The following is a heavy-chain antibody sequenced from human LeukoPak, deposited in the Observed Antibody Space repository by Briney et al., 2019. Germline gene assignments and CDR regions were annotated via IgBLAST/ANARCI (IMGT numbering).Heavy chain of an antibody. V-gene: IGHV4-39*07. J-gene: IGHJ6*03. CDR2: IYYSGST. D-gene: IGHD3-10*01. Sequence: SETLSLTCTVSGGSISSSSYYWGWIRQPPGKGLEWIGSIYYSGSTYYNPSLKSRVTISVDTSKNQFSLKLSSVTAADTAVYYCARGGGVLWFGESHMDVWGKGTTVTISS. CDR3: ARGGGVLWFGESHMDV. CDR1: GGSISSSSYY.